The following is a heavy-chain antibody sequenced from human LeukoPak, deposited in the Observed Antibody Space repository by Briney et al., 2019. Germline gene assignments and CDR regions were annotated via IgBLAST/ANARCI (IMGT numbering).Heavy chain of an antibody. CDR3: ASGSTSPPYYFDY. CDR2: IIPILGIA. Sequence: ASVKVSCKASGGTFSSYANSWVRQAPGQGLEWMGRIIPILGIANYAQKFQGRVTITADKSTSTAYMELSSLRSEDTAVYYCASGSTSPPYYFDYWGQGTLVTVSS. D-gene: IGHD2-2*01. CDR1: GGTFSSYA. J-gene: IGHJ4*02. V-gene: IGHV1-69*04.